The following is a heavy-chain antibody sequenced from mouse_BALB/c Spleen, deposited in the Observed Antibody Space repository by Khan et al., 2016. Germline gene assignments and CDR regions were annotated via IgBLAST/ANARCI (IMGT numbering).Heavy chain of an antibody. CDR2: IYPGDGDT. D-gene: IGHD2-14*01. CDR3: ARGTPFAS. V-gene: IGHV1-80*01. J-gene: IGHJ3*01. Sequence: QVQLQQSGAELVRPGSSVKISCKASGYAFSGYWMNWVKQRPGQGLEWIGQIYPGDGDTNYNGKFKGKATLTADKSSSTAYMQLSSLTSEDSAVYFCARGTPFASWGQGTLGTVAA. CDR1: GYAFSGYW.